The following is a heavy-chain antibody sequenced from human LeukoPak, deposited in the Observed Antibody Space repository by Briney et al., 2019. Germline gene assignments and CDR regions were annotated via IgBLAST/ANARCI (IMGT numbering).Heavy chain of an antibody. J-gene: IGHJ4*01. CDR1: GYTFTSYG. V-gene: IGHV1-2*02. CDR2: IYPSNGGT. CDR3: AKQISGIAAACTYDY. Sequence: ASVKVSCKASGYTFTSYGISWVRQAPGQGLEWMGWIYPSNGGTNYAQKFQGRVTMTRDTSISTAYMELSSLRSDDTAVYYCAKQISGIAAACTYDYWGQGTLVTVSS. D-gene: IGHD6-13*01.